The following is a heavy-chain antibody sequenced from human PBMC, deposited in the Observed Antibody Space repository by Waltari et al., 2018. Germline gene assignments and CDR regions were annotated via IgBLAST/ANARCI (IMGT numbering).Heavy chain of an antibody. Sequence: VRLVQSGAEMRKSGTTLKISCQVSGFELGAIYVHWVRQAPEKGLEWVGLVDPGEGRTLYAETFQGRVTIAADTSTNIVHMEVRGLRLEDAAVYYCTVSEVGKYFEKWGQGTLVTVSS. CDR3: TVSEVGKYFEK. CDR2: VDPGEGRT. V-gene: IGHV1-69-2*01. D-gene: IGHD3-10*01. J-gene: IGHJ4*02. CDR1: GFELGAIY.